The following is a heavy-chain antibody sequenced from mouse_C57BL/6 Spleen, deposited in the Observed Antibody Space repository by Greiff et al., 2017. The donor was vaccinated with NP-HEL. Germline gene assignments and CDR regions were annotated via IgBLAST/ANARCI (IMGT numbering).Heavy chain of an antibody. CDR2: IDPSDSET. V-gene: IGHV1-52*01. J-gene: IGHJ2*01. CDR1: GYTFTSYW. Sequence: QVQLKQPGAELVRPGSSVKLSCKASGYTFTSYWMHWVKQRPIQGLEWIGNIDPSDSETHYNQKFKDKATLTVDKSSSTAYMQLSSLTSEDSAVYYCARGSYYGYLYYFDYWGQGTTLTVSS. D-gene: IGHD2-2*01. CDR3: ARGSYYGYLYYFDY.